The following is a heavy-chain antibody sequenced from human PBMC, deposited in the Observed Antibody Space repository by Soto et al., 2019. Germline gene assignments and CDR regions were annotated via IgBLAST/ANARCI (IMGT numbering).Heavy chain of an antibody. CDR3: ARERGYGDLVDY. CDR2: IWYDGSNK. Sequence: QVQLVESGGGVVQPGRSLRLSCAASGFTFSSYGMHWVRQAPGKGLEWVAVIWYDGSNKYYADSVKGRFTISRDNSKNTLYLQMNSLRAEDTAVYYCARERGYGDLVDYWGQGTLVTVSS. J-gene: IGHJ4*02. D-gene: IGHD4-17*01. CDR1: GFTFSSYG. V-gene: IGHV3-33*01.